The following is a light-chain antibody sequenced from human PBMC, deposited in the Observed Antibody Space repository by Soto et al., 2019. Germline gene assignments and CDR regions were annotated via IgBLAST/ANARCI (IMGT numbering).Light chain of an antibody. CDR3: HQYYSPPQP. CDR1: QSVLFSSNNKNY. J-gene: IGKJ1*01. Sequence: DIVMTQSPDSLAVSLGERAIIHCKSSQSVLFSSNNKNYLAWYQQRPGQPPKLLIYWASTRHSGVPDRFSGSGSGTDFTLTISSLQAVDVAVYYCHQYYSPPQPFGQGTKVEIK. V-gene: IGKV4-1*01. CDR2: WAS.